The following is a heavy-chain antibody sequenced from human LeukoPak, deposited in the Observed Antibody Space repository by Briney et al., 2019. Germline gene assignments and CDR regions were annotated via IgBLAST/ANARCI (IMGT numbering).Heavy chain of an antibody. CDR1: GFSFTSYG. CDR3: ARVSESGNSDY. V-gene: IGHV3-33*01. CDR2: IWYDGTNK. J-gene: IGHJ4*02. D-gene: IGHD4-23*01. Sequence: GRSLRLSCAASGFSFTSYGMHWVRHAPGKGLEWVAVIWYDGTNKYYADTVKGRFTISRDTSNNMLYLQMNSLRAEDTAVYYCARVSESGNSDYWGQGTLVTVSS.